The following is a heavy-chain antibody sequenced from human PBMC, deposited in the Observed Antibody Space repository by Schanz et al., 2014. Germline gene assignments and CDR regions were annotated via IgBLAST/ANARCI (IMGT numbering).Heavy chain of an antibody. CDR2: LNFDETYT. J-gene: IGHJ4*02. Sequence: EVQLVESGGGLIQPGGSLRLSCAASGFTFSNYWMHWVRQAPGKGLEWVSRLNFDETYTSYADSVKGRFTISRDNAKNTVYLQMTSLRVEDTAVYYCARGGADSAMAHEYWGRGTLVTVSS. D-gene: IGHD5-18*01. V-gene: IGHV3-74*02. CDR1: GFTFSNYW. CDR3: ARGGADSAMAHEY.